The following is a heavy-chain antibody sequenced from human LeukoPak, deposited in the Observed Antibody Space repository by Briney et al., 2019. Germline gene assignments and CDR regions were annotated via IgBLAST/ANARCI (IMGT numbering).Heavy chain of an antibody. J-gene: IGHJ6*02. Sequence: GGSLRLSCAASGFTFSSYAMSRVRQAPGKGLEWVSAISGSGGSTYYADCVKGRFTISRDNSKNTLYLQMNSLRAEHTAVYYCARDLQLLSHSDFYGMDVWGQGTTVTVSS. D-gene: IGHD2-2*01. CDR1: GFTFSSYA. CDR3: ARDLQLLSHSDFYGMDV. CDR2: ISGSGGST. V-gene: IGHV3-23*01.